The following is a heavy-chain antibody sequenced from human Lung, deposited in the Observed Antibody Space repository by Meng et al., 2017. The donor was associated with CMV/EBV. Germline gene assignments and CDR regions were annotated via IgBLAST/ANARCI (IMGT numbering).Heavy chain of an antibody. V-gene: IGHV4-61*01. CDR2: IFYSGST. Sequence: SXTXSLXCSVSGASVSSGSHYWSWIRQPPGKGPEYIGYIFYSGSTRYNSSLKSRVTMSVNTSKNQFSLKLTSVTAADTAVYYCARNFYSVVYMTTVNSFDYXGQAXLVTVSS. J-gene: IGHJ4*02. CDR1: GASVSSGSHY. CDR3: ARNFYSVVYMTTVNSFDY. D-gene: IGHD4-11*01.